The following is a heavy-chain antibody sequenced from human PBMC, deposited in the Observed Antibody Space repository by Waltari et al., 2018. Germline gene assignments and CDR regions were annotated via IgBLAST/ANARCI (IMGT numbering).Heavy chain of an antibody. CDR1: GFTVSSNY. D-gene: IGHD3-10*01. CDR3: AKSITMVRGVFYYFDY. Sequence: EVQLVQSGGGLVQPGGSLRLSCAASGFTVSSNYMSWVRQAPGKGLECISVIFGGGTTYYADSVKGRFTNSTHNYKNTLFLQMNSLRPEDTAVYYCAKSITMVRGVFYYFDYWGQGTLVTVSS. J-gene: IGHJ4*02. CDR2: IFGGGTT. V-gene: IGHV3-53*04.